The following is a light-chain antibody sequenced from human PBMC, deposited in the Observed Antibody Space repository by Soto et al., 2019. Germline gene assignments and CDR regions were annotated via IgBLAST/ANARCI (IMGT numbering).Light chain of an antibody. J-gene: IGKJ3*01. CDR2: SAS. CDR3: RQYGSSPQT. Sequence: EIVLTQSPGTLSLSPRERATLSCRASQSVSGNSLAWYQQKPGQAPRLLIYSASHRATDIPDRFSGSGSATDFTLAISSLEPEDFAVYYCRQYGSSPQTFGPGTKVDI. CDR1: QSVSGNS. V-gene: IGKV3-20*01.